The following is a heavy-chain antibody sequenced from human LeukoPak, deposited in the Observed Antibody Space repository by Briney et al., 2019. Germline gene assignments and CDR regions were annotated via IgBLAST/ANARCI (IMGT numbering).Heavy chain of an antibody. D-gene: IGHD2-2*01. J-gene: IGHJ4*02. Sequence: SETLSLTCTVSGGSISNYYWSWIRQPPGKGLEWIGYIYYSGNTNYNPSLKSRVTISVDTSKNQFSLKLNSVPAADTAVYYCARVRYCSTNRCYDREFDNWGQGTLVTVSS. CDR3: ARVRYCSTNRCYDREFDN. CDR1: GGSISNYY. V-gene: IGHV4-59*01. CDR2: IYYSGNT.